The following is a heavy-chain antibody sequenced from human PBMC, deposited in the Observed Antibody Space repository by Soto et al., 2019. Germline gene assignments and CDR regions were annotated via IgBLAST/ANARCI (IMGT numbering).Heavy chain of an antibody. D-gene: IGHD1-26*01. CDR3: AKDYLRWAQP. Sequence: GGSMRLSCAASGLTFSDYGMSWVRKAPGKGLEWVSAISGSGSTFYADSVKGRFTTSRDNSKNTLFLQMNSLRAQDTAVYYCAKDYLRWAQPWGQGTLVTVSS. V-gene: IGHV3-23*01. CDR2: ISGSGST. J-gene: IGHJ5*02. CDR1: GLTFSDYG.